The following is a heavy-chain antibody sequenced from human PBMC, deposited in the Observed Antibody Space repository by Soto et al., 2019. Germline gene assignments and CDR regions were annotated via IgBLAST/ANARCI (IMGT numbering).Heavy chain of an antibody. CDR2: IYWDDDK. J-gene: IGHJ4*02. D-gene: IGHD2-15*01. CDR1: WFSLSTSGVG. Sequence: QITLKEAGPTLVKPTQTLTLTCTFSWFSLSTSGVGVGWIRQPPGKALEWLALIYWDDDKRYSPSLKSRPTITKDTSKYHLVLTMTNMDPVYTPTYYCAHRPSYCSGGSCYSGFDYWGQGTLVTVSS. CDR3: AHRPSYCSGGSCYSGFDY. V-gene: IGHV2-5*02.